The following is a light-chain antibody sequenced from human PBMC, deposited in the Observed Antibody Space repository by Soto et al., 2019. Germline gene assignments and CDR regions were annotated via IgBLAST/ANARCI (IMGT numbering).Light chain of an antibody. CDR2: AAS. CDR1: QGISTY. J-gene: IGKJ1*01. Sequence: DIQMTQSPSSLSASVGDRVTITCRASQGISTYLNWYQQKPGKAPKLLIYAASSLQSGVPSRFSGSESETYFTLTISSLQPEDFATYFFQQYNSHHWTFCQGTKGDIK. V-gene: IGKV1-39*01. CDR3: QQYNSHHWT.